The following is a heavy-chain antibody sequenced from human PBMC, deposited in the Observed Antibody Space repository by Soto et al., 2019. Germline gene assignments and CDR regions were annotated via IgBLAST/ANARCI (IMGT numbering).Heavy chain of an antibody. Sequence: QVHLVQSGAEVKKPGASVKVSCKASGYSFTDYYMHWVRQAPGQGLEWMGWINTKTGGTNYAQRVQGRVTMTGDTSIITAYMELIRLRFDDTAVYYCARVGPTGWFDPWGQGTVVTVSS. V-gene: IGHV1-2*02. J-gene: IGHJ5*02. CDR1: GYSFTDYY. CDR3: ARVGPTGWFDP. CDR2: INTKTGGT.